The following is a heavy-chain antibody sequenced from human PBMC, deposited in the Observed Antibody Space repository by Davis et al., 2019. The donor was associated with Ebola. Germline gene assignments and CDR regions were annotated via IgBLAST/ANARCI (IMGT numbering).Heavy chain of an antibody. CDR2: ISGSGGST. D-gene: IGHD6-13*01. CDR3: AKEGIAAAGTSG. CDR1: GFTFSDYY. J-gene: IGHJ4*02. V-gene: IGHV3-23*01. Sequence: GESLKISCAASGFTFSDYYMSWIRQAPGKGLEWVSAISGSGGSTYYADSVKGRFTISRDNSKNTLYLQMNSLRAEDTAVYYCAKEGIAAAGTSGWGQGTLVTVSS.